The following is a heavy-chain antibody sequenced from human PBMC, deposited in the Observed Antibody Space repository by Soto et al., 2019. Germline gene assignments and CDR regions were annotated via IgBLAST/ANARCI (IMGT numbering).Heavy chain of an antibody. J-gene: IGHJ4*02. D-gene: IGHD6-19*01. CDR3: ARGQGWADY. V-gene: IGHV3-7*01. CDR2: IGQDGNGK. Sequence: VQLVESGGDLVQPGGSLRLSCIASGFSISPNWMSWVRQAPGRGPEWVANIGQDGNGKNYVDSVKGRFTISRDNANNSLFLQMNSLRVEDTAVYYCARGQGWADYWGQGTPVTVSS. CDR1: GFSISPNW.